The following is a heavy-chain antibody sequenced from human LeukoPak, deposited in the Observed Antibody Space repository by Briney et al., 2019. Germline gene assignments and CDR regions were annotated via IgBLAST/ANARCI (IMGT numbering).Heavy chain of an antibody. Sequence: SETLSLTCTVSGHSIINSFYWGWIRQPPGKGLEWIGSIYHSGSTYYNPSLKSRVTISVDTSKNQFSLRLNSVTAADTAVYYCARDRSSGWRRYWYFDLWGRGTLVTVSS. D-gene: IGHD6-19*01. V-gene: IGHV4-38-2*02. CDR1: GHSIINSFY. CDR2: IYHSGST. J-gene: IGHJ2*01. CDR3: ARDRSSGWRRYWYFDL.